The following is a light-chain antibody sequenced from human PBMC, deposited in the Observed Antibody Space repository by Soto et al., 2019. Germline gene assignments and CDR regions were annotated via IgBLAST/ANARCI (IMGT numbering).Light chain of an antibody. CDR1: SSDVGGYNY. V-gene: IGLV2-11*01. CDR3: SSYAGSVYV. Sequence: QSALTQPHSVSGSPGQSVAISCSGTSSDVGGYNYVSWYQQHPGKAPKLIIYDVNKRPSGVPDRFSGSKSGNTASLTVSGLQAEDEADYYCSSYAGSVYVFGTGTKVTVL. J-gene: IGLJ1*01. CDR2: DVN.